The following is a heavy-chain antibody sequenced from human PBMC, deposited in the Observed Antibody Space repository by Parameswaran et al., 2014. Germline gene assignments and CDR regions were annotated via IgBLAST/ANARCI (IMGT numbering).Heavy chain of an antibody. V-gene: IGHV1-69*06. CDR3: ASSVFRHSYGSGNYYGMDV. Sequence: WVRQAPGQGLEWMGGIIPIFGTANYAQKFQGRVTITADKSTSTAYMELSSLRSEDTAVYYCASSVFRHSYGSGNYYGMDVWGQGTTVTVSS. D-gene: IGHD5-18*01. J-gene: IGHJ6*02. CDR2: IIPIFGTA.